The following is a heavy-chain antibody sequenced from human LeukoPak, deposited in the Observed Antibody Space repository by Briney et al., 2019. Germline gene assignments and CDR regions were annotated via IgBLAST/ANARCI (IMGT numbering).Heavy chain of an antibody. V-gene: IGHV3-23*01. D-gene: IGHD6-13*01. CDR3: AKDRAAAAGDAFDY. CDR2: FSGSGGST. J-gene: IGHJ4*02. Sequence: GGSLRLSCAASGFTFSNYAMSGVPQAPGKGREWVSAFSGSGGSTYFADSVKGRFTITRDNSKNTLSLQMNSLRAEDTAVYYCAKDRAAAAGDAFDYWGQGALVTVSS. CDR1: GFTFSNYA.